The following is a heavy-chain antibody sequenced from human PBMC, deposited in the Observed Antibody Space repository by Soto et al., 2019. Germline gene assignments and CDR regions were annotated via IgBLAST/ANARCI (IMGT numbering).Heavy chain of an antibody. CDR3: AGQVDTTYTYNY. V-gene: IGHV4-4*02. CDR1: GGSISSNNW. Sequence: QVQPQESGPGLVKPSGTLSLTCAVSGGSISSNNWWSWVRQPPGKGLEWIGEIYHSGSTNYNPSLKGRVTMSVDKSQSQFSLNLGSLTAADTAVYYCAGQVDTTYTYNYWGQGTLVTVSS. CDR2: IYHSGST. J-gene: IGHJ4*02. D-gene: IGHD5-18*01.